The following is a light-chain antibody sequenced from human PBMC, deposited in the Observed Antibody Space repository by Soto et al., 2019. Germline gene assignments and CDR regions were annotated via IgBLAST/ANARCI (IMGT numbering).Light chain of an antibody. Sequence: EIVLTQSPGTLSLSPGERATLSCRASQSVSSIYLAWYQQKPGQAPRLLIYGASIRATGIPDRFSGRGSGTEFPLTISRLEPEDFAVYYCSQYGSPFGQGKRLELK. V-gene: IGKV3-20*01. J-gene: IGKJ5*01. CDR2: GAS. CDR3: SQYGSP. CDR1: QSVSSIY.